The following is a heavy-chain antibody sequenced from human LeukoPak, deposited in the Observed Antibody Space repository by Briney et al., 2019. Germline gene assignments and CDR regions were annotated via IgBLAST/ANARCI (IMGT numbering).Heavy chain of an antibody. CDR2: IRFDGTKK. CDR3: ARDFDDPTGHYYYLPDY. CDR1: GFNFRRNG. Sequence: GGSLRLSCAASGFNFRRNGMHWVRQAPGKGLEWLSFIRFDGTKKFYIQSVRGRFTISRDTSINVLYLQMNNLTAEDAAVYYCARDFDDPTGHYYYLPDYWGPGTLVTVSS. J-gene: IGHJ4*02. D-gene: IGHD3-22*01. V-gene: IGHV3-30*02.